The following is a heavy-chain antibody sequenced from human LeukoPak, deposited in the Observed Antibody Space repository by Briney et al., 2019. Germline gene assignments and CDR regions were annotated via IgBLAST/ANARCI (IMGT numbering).Heavy chain of an antibody. D-gene: IGHD6-19*01. CDR3: ARDPYSSAWQNYHGMDV. J-gene: IGHJ6*02. CDR2: IYYSGST. CDR1: GGSISSGGYY. Sequence: PSETLSLTCTVSGGSISSGGYYWSWIRQPPGKGLEWIGNIYYSGSTNYNPSLRSRVTISIDTSKNQFSLKLSSMTAADTAMYFCARDPYSSAWQNYHGMDVWGQGTTVTVSS. V-gene: IGHV4-61*08.